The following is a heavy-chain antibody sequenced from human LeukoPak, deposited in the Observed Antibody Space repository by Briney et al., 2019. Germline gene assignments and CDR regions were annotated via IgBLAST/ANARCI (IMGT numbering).Heavy chain of an antibody. D-gene: IGHD6-13*01. V-gene: IGHV3-23*01. CDR3: AKDHQAAAGRGYFDY. J-gene: IGHJ4*02. CDR1: GFTFSSYA. CDR2: ISGSGSST. Sequence: GGSLRLSCAASGFTFSSYAMSWVRQAPGKGLEWVSAISGSGSSTYYADSVKGRFTISRDNSKNTLYLQMNSLRAEDTAVYYCAKDHQAAAGRGYFDYWGQGTLVTVSS.